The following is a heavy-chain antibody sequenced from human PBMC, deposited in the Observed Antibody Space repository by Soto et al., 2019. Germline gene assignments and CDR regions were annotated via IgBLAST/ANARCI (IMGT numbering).Heavy chain of an antibody. CDR2: IYYSGST. D-gene: IGHD3-10*01. Sequence: SETLSLTCTVSGGSISSGGYYWSWIRQHPGKGLEWIGYIYYSGSTYYNPSLKSRVTISVDTSKNQFSLKLSSVTAADTAVYYCARDIARSGLDYWGQGTLVTVSS. V-gene: IGHV4-31*03. CDR1: GGSISSGGYY. CDR3: ARDIARSGLDY. J-gene: IGHJ4*02.